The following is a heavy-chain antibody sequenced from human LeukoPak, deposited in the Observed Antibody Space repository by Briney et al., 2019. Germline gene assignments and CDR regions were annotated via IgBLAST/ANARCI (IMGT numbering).Heavy chain of an antibody. J-gene: IGHJ6*03. V-gene: IGHV1-8*01. D-gene: IGHD2-2*01. CDR1: GYTFTSYD. CDR3: ARARKSTSAATYYYYYYMDV. Sequence: ASVKVSCKASGYTFTSYDIDRVRQATGQGLEWMGWMNPNSGNTAYAQRFQGRVTMTSNTFINTAYMELSSLRSEDAAVYYCARARKSTSAATYYYYYYMDVWGKGTTVTVSS. CDR2: MNPNSGNT.